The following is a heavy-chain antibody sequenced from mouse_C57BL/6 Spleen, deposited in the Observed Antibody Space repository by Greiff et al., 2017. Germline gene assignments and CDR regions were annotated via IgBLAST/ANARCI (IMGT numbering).Heavy chain of an antibody. CDR2: IDPANGNT. CDR3: ALYYGNYGYFDV. Sequence: VKQRPEQGLEWIGRIDPANGNTKYAPKFQGKATITADTSSNTAYLQLSSLTSEDTAIYYCALYYGNYGYFDVWGTGTTVTVSS. J-gene: IGHJ1*03. D-gene: IGHD2-1*01. V-gene: IGHV14-3*01.